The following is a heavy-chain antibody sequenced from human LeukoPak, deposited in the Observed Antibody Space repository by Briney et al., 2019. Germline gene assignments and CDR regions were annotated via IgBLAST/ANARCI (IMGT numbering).Heavy chain of an antibody. CDR1: GGSISTSNYY. CDR2: IFYSGST. J-gene: IGHJ3*02. Sequence: SETLCLTCTVSGGSISTSNYYSGWIRQPPGKGLEWIGNIFYSGSTYYGPSLKSGLTISLDTSRKQFSLNLNSLTVAYTPAYYCTKSNGYGLIDIWGQGTMATVSS. CDR3: TKSNGYGLIDI. V-gene: IGHV4-39*07. D-gene: IGHD3-10*01.